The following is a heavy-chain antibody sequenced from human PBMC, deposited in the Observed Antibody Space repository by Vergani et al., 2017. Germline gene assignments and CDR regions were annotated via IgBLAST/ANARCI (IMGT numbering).Heavy chain of an antibody. CDR2: ISYDGSNK. CDR1: GFTFSSYA. V-gene: IGHV3-30-3*01. D-gene: IGHD6-19*01. CDR3: ARDHSAGYSSGWYGY. Sequence: QVQLVESGGGVVQPGRSLRLSCAASGFTFSSYAMHWVRQAPGKGLEWVAVISYDGSNKYYADSVKGRFTISRDNSKNTLYLQMNSLRAEDTAVYYCARDHSAGYSSGWYGYWGQGTLVTVSS. J-gene: IGHJ4*02.